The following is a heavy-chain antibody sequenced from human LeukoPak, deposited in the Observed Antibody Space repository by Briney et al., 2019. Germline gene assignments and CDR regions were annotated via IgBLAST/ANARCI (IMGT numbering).Heavy chain of an antibody. CDR2: INVGNANT. CDR3: VRAYCGGDCYNDY. CDR1: GYTFTTYA. Sequence: ASVKVSCKASGYTFTTYAIHWVRQAPGQGLEWMGWINVGNANTRYSQKFQGRVTITRDTSASTAYIEMSSLRSEDTAVYYCVRAYCGGDCYNDYRGQGTLVTVSS. J-gene: IGHJ4*02. V-gene: IGHV1-3*01. D-gene: IGHD2-21*02.